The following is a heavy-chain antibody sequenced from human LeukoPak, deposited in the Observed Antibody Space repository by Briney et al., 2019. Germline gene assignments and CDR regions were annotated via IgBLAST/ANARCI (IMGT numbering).Heavy chain of an antibody. CDR1: GGSISSSSYY. CDR3: ARRKITIFGVAGDAFDI. D-gene: IGHD3-3*01. CDR2: IYYSGST. Sequence: SETLSLTCTVSGGSISSSSYYWGWIRQPPGKGLEWIGSIYYSGSTYYNPSLKSRVTISVDTSKNQFSLKLSSVTAADTAVYYCARRKITIFGVAGDAFDIWGQGTMVTVSS. V-gene: IGHV4-39*01. J-gene: IGHJ3*02.